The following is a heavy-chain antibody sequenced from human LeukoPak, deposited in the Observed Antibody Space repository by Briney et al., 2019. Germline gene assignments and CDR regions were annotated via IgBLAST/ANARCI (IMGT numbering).Heavy chain of an antibody. J-gene: IGHJ5*02. CDR2: INPNSGGT. D-gene: IGHD2-21*01. V-gene: IGHV1-2*02. Sequence: ASVKVSCKASGYTFKSYGINWVRQAPGQGLEWMGWINPNSGGTSSAQKFQGRVTMTRDTSISTVYMEVSWLTSDDTAIYYCARADRLHGGPYLIGPWGQGTLVTVSS. CDR3: ARADRLHGGPYLIGP. CDR1: GYTFKSYG.